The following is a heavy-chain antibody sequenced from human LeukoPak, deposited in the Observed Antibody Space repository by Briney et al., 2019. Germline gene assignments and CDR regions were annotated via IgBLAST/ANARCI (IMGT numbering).Heavy chain of an antibody. Sequence: PGGSLRLSCAASGFTFDDYAMHWVRQAPGKGLEWVSGISWNSGSIGYADSVKGRFTISRDNAKNSLYLQMNSLRADDTALYYCAKGALWFGENTLMGMDVWGQGTTVTVSS. J-gene: IGHJ6*02. V-gene: IGHV3-9*01. CDR1: GFTFDDYA. CDR2: ISWNSGSI. CDR3: AKGALWFGENTLMGMDV. D-gene: IGHD3-10*01.